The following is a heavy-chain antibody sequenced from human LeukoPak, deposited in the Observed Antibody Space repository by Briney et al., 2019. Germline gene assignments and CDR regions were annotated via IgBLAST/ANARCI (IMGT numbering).Heavy chain of an antibody. J-gene: IGHJ6*03. CDR3: ARSSTIFPPRYYYMDV. D-gene: IGHD3-3*01. Sequence: GGSLRLSCTASGVTFRSYSMNWVRQAPGKGLEGGSYISSSSSTIYYADYVKGRFTISRDNAKNSLYLQMNSLRAEDTAVYYCARSSTIFPPRYYYMDVWGKGTTVTVSS. CDR1: GVTFRSYS. CDR2: ISSSSSTI. V-gene: IGHV3-48*01.